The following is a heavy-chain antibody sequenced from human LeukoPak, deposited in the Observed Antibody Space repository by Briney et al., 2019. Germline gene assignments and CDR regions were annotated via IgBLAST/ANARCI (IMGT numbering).Heavy chain of an antibody. CDR1: GYTFTSYG. CDR3: ARGRVVAATGGLYNWFDP. Sequence: ASVKVSCKASGYTFTSYGISWVRQAPGQGLEWMGWISAYNGNTNYAQKLQGRVTMTTDTSTSTAYMELRSLRSEDTAVYYCARGRVVAATGGLYNWFDPWGQGTLVTVSS. V-gene: IGHV1-18*01. CDR2: ISAYNGNT. D-gene: IGHD2-15*01. J-gene: IGHJ5*02.